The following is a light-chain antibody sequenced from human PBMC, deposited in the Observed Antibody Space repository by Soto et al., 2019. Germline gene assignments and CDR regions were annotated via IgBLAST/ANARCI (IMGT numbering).Light chain of an antibody. CDR2: RNT. V-gene: IGLV1-47*01. CDR3: ASWDDSLSGPNWV. J-gene: IGLJ3*02. Sequence: QAVVTQPPSASGTPGQRVTFSCSGSSSNIGSNFVFWYQQLPGTAPKLLIYRNTQRPSGVPDRFSGSKSGTSASLAISGLRSEDEADYYCASWDDSLSGPNWVFGGGTKVTVL. CDR1: SSNIGSNF.